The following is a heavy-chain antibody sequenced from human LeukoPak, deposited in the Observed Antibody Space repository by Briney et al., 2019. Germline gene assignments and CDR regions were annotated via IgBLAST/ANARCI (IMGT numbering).Heavy chain of an antibody. CDR2: IYYSGST. D-gene: IGHD3-16*02. Sequence: SETLSPTCTVSGGSISSYYWSWIRQPPGKGLEWIGYIYYSGSTNYNPSLKSRVTISVDTSKNQFSLKLSSVTAADTAVYYCARSLEAFDIWGQGTMVTVSS. J-gene: IGHJ3*02. CDR1: GGSISSYY. V-gene: IGHV4-59*08. CDR3: ARSLEAFDI.